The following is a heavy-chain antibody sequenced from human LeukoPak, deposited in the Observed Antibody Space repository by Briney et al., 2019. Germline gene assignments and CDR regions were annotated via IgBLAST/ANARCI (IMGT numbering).Heavy chain of an antibody. D-gene: IGHD4-23*01. CDR3: AREFYGGNPRPLSFGY. Sequence: SVKVSCKASGGTFSSYAISWVRQAPGQGLEWMGRIIPILGIANYAQKFQGRVTITADKSTSTAYMELSSLRSEDTAVYYCAREFYGGNPRPLSFGYWGQGTLVTVSS. J-gene: IGHJ4*02. CDR1: GGTFSSYA. V-gene: IGHV1-69*04. CDR2: IIPILGIA.